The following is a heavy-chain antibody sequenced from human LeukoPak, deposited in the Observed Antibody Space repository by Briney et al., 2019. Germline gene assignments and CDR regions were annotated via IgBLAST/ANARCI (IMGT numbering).Heavy chain of an antibody. V-gene: IGHV1-69*02. CDR1: GCTFSSYT. Sequence: SVKVSFKASGCTFSSYTISWVRQAPGQGLEWMGRIITILGIANNAQKFQGRVMITSDKSTNTAYMELSSLRSEDTAVYYCARVGVVPAENYYYLDVWGKGTTVTVSS. J-gene: IGHJ6*03. CDR3: ARVGVVPAENYYYLDV. D-gene: IGHD2-2*01. CDR2: IITILGIA.